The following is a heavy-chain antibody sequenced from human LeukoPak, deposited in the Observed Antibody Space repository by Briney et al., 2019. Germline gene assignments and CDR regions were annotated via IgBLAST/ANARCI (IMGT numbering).Heavy chain of an antibody. J-gene: IGHJ4*02. V-gene: IGHV3-48*01. CDR3: ARDLVVRYFDWVNTYYFDY. Sequence: PGGSLRLSCAASGFTFSSYSMNWVRQAPGKGLEWVSYISSSSSTIYYADSVKGRFTISRDNAKNSLYLQMNSLRAEDTAVYYCARDLVVRYFDWVNTYYFDYWGQGTLVTVSS. CDR2: ISSSSSTI. CDR1: GFTFSSYS. D-gene: IGHD3-9*01.